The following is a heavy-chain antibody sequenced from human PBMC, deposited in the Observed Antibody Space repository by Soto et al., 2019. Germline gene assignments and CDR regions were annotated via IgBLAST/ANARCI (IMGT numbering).Heavy chain of an antibody. V-gene: IGHV4-34*01. J-gene: IGHJ4*02. Sequence: QVQLQQWGAGLLKPSETLSLTCAVYGGSFSGYYWSWIRQPPGKGLECIGEINHSGSTNYNPSLKSRVTISVDTSKNQFSLKLSSVTAADTAVYYCARWVPVAALTYYFAYWGQGTLVTVSS. CDR3: ARWVPVAALTYYFAY. CDR2: INHSGST. D-gene: IGHD6-19*01. CDR1: GGSFSGYY.